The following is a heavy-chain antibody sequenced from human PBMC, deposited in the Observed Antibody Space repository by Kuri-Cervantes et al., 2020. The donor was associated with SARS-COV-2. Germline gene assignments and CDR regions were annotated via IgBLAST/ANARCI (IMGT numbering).Heavy chain of an antibody. CDR1: GGSISSSSYY. CDR3: ARHVELIRRFDY. J-gene: IGHJ4*02. V-gene: IGHV4-39*01. Sequence: ESLKISCTVSGGSISSSSYYWGWIRQPPGKGLGWIGSNYYSGSTYYNPSLKSRVTIFVDTSKNQFSLKLSSVTAADTAVYYCARHVELIRRFDYWGQGTLVTVSS. D-gene: IGHD1-1*01. CDR2: NYYSGST.